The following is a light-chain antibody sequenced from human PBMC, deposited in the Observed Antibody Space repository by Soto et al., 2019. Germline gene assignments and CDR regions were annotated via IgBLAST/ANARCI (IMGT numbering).Light chain of an antibody. CDR2: DAS. V-gene: IGKV3-11*01. Sequence: DIVLTQSPATLSLSPGDRVTLSCRASQTVGRFLSWYQHSPGQGPRLLVYDASNRATGVPARFSGSGSETDFTLTISSLETEDFAVYYCQQHRHWPITFGQWKRLEI. CDR3: QQHRHWPIT. J-gene: IGKJ5*01. CDR1: QTVGRF.